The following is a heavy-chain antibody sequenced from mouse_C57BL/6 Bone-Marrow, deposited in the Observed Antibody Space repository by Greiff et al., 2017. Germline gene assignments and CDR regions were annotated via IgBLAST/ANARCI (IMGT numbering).Heavy chain of an antibody. D-gene: IGHD1-1*01. V-gene: IGHV5-6*01. CDR2: ISSGGSYT. CDR1: GFTFSSYG. CDR3: ARTAYCDSRNCYFDV. Sequence: EVKLVESGGDLVKPGGSLKLSCAASGFTFSSYGMSWVRQTPDKRLEWVGTISSGGSYTYYPDSVKGRFTISRDNAKNTRYLQMSSLKSEDTAMYDCARTAYCDSRNCYFDVWGTGTTVTVSS. J-gene: IGHJ1*03.